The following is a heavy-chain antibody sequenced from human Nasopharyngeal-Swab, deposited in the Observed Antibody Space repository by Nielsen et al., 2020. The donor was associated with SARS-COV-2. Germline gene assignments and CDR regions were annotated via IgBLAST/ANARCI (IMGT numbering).Heavy chain of an antibody. CDR2: MKPTGRT. CDR1: GGSISEYH. D-gene: IGHD6-13*01. V-gene: IGHV4-34*01. Sequence: SETLSLTCAVYGGSISEYHWSWIRQPPGRGLEWVGEMKPTGRTNYNPSLKSRVTISVDKSKNQFFLELISVTAADTAVYYCAGHPADFDYWGQGILVTVSS. J-gene: IGHJ4*02. CDR3: AGHPADFDY.